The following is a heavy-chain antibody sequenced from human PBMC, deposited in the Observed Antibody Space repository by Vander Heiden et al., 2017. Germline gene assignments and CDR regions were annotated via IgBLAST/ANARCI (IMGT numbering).Heavy chain of an antibody. CDR1: GFTFSSYA. CDR3: AKVPRSTIFGVVKY. J-gene: IGHJ4*02. CDR2: ISGSGGST. Sequence: EVQLLESGGGLVQPGGSLRLSCAASGFTFSSYAMSWVRQAPGKGLEWVSAISGSGGSTYYADSVKGRFTISRDNSKNTLYLQMKRMRAEDTAVYYCAKVPRSTIFGVVKYWGQGTLVTVSS. V-gene: IGHV3-23*01. D-gene: IGHD3-3*01.